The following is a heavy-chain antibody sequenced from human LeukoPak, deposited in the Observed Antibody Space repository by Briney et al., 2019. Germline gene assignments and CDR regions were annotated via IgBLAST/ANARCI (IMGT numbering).Heavy chain of an antibody. V-gene: IGHV4-34*01. CDR1: GGSFSGYY. J-gene: IGHJ5*02. D-gene: IGHD1-26*01. CDR2: INHSGST. CDR3: ARGRVGWGPYNWFDP. Sequence: PSETLSLTCAVYGGSFSGYYWSWIRQPPGKGLEWIGEINHSGSTNYNPSLKSRVTISVDTSKNQLSLKLSSVTAADTAVYYCARGRVGWGPYNWFDPWGQGTLVTVSS.